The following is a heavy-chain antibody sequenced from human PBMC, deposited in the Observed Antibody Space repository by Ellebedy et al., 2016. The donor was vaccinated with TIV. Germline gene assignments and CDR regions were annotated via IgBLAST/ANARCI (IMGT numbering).Heavy chain of an antibody. J-gene: IGHJ6*02. CDR1: GFTFSNAW. CDR3: TTDLAADV. D-gene: IGHD6-13*01. V-gene: IGHV3-15*07. Sequence: GESLKISCAASGFTFSNAWMNWVRQAPGKGLEWVSRIKSKIDGGTIEYAAPVKGRFTISRDDSKNTLYLQMNSLKTEDTAVYYCTTDLAADVWGQGTTVTVSS. CDR2: IKSKIDGGTI.